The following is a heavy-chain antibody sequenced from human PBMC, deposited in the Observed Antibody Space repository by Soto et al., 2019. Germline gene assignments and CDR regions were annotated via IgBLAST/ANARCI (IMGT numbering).Heavy chain of an antibody. CDR2: LYYNGST. CDR1: GGSISNYN. Sequence: QVQLQESGPGLVKPSETLSLTCSVSGGSISNYNWSWIRQPPGKGLEWIGYLYYNGSTSYNPSLTSRLTIAVDSSNNRLSLKLNSVTAADTAMYYCARHVSFLLTLTTDYYTYMDVWGKGTAVTVSS. J-gene: IGHJ6*03. D-gene: IGHD3-22*01. CDR3: ARHVSFLLTLTTDYYTYMDV. V-gene: IGHV4-59*08.